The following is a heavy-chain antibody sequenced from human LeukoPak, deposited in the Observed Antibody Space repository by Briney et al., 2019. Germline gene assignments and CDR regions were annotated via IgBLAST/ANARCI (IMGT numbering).Heavy chain of an antibody. Sequence: ETLSLTCTVSGGSISSYYWSWIRQPPGKGLEWIGYIYYSGSTNYNPSLKSRVTISVDTSKNQFSLKLSSVTAADTAVYYCARDRYYDFWSGYLNWYFDLWGRGTLVTVSS. CDR3: ARDRYYDFWSGYLNWYFDL. V-gene: IGHV4-59*12. J-gene: IGHJ2*01. CDR2: IYYSGST. D-gene: IGHD3-3*01. CDR1: GGSISSYY.